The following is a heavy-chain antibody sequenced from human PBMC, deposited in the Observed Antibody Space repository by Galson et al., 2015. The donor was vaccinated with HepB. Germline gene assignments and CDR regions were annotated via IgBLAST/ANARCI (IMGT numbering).Heavy chain of an antibody. V-gene: IGHV4-34*01. CDR2: INHSGST. D-gene: IGHD5-18*01. Sequence: LSLTCGVFGGSFSGNFWNWIRQPPGKGLEWIGLINHSGSTTYSPSLKGRVTISVDTSKNQFSLTLTSVTAADTAVYYCARGRRYSFAYYFDNRGQGTLVTVSS. CDR1: GGSFSGNF. J-gene: IGHJ4*02. CDR3: ARGRRYSFAYYFDN.